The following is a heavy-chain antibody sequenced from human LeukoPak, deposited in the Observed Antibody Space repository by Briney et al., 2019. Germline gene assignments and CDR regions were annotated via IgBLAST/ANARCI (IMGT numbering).Heavy chain of an antibody. Sequence: SETLSLTCTVSGGSINRSSYYWGWIRQPPGKGLEWIGGIYYSGSAYYNPSLKSRVTISVDTSKNQFSLQLSSVTAADTAVYYCARQSFSSSWDRHFDYWGQGTLVTVSS. J-gene: IGHJ4*02. CDR3: ARQSFSSSWDRHFDY. CDR1: GGSINRSSYY. CDR2: IYYSGSA. D-gene: IGHD6-13*01. V-gene: IGHV4-39*01.